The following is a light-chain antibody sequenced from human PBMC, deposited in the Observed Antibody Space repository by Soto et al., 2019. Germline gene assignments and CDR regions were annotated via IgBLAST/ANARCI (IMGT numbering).Light chain of an antibody. Sequence: QSVLTQPPSASGSPGQSVTISCSGTSSDTGDYNYVPWYQQHPGKAPKLMIYEVSKRPSGVPDRFSGSKSGNTASLTVSGLQAEDEADYYCSSYAGSDNYVLGTGTNFTVL. CDR3: SSYAGSDNYV. CDR1: SSDTGDYNY. J-gene: IGLJ1*01. CDR2: EVS. V-gene: IGLV2-8*01.